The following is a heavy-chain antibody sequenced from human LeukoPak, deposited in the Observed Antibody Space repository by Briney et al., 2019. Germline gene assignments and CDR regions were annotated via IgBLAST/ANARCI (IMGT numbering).Heavy chain of an antibody. J-gene: IGHJ4*02. D-gene: IGHD5-12*01. V-gene: IGHV4-30-2*01. CDR1: GDSISSGDYY. CDR3: ARDSGSGYHDY. CDR2: IYHSGST. Sequence: SETLSLTCTVSGDSISSGDYYWSWIRQLPGKGLEWIGYIYHSGSTYYNPSLKSRVTISVDRSKNQFSLKLSSVTAADTAVYYCARDSGSGYHDYWGQGTLVTVSS.